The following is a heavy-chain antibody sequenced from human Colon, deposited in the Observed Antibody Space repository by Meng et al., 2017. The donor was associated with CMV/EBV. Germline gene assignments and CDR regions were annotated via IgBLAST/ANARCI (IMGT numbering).Heavy chain of an antibody. CDR1: GFPFTSYS. V-gene: IGHV1-18*04. J-gene: IGHJ4*02. D-gene: IGHD2-21*01. Sequence: ASVKVSCKASGFPFTSYSFTWVRQAPGQGLEWLGWISAYNGNTNYAQIVQGRVTMTTDPSTTTAYMELTDLRSDDTAVYYCARIPLRLADGSRDYWGQGTLVTVSS. CDR3: ARIPLRLADGSRDY. CDR2: ISAYNGNT.